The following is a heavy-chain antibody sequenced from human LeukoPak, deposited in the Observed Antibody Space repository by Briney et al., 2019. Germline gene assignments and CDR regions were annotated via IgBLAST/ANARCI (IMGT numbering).Heavy chain of an antibody. D-gene: IGHD1-14*01. V-gene: IGHV1-2*02. Sequence: ASVKVSCKASGYTFTDYYIHWVRQAPGQGLEWMGWINPNGGGTNYAQKFQGRVTLTRDTSISTAYMELSTLRSDDTALHYCAGGITGTDYWGQGTLVTVSS. CDR2: INPNGGGT. J-gene: IGHJ4*02. CDR3: AGGITGTDY. CDR1: GYTFTDYY.